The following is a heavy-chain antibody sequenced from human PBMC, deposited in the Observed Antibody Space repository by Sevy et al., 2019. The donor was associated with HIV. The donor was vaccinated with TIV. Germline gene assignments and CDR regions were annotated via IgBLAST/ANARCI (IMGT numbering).Heavy chain of an antibody. Sequence: GGSLRLSCAAFGFTFSSYAMSWVRQAPGKGLEWVSAISGSGGSTYYADSVKGRFTISRDNSKNTLYLQMNSLRAEDTAVYYCAHSPLTMIVVVISDAFDIWGQGTMVTVSS. J-gene: IGHJ3*02. D-gene: IGHD3-22*01. CDR2: ISGSGGST. V-gene: IGHV3-23*01. CDR1: GFTFSSYA. CDR3: AHSPLTMIVVVISDAFDI.